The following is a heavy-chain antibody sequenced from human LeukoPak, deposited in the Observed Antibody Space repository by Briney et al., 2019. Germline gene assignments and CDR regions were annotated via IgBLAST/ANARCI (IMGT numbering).Heavy chain of an antibody. V-gene: IGHV5-51*01. D-gene: IGHD5-18*01. CDR2: IYPGDSDT. Sequence: GESLKISCKGSGYSFTSYWIGWVRQMPGKGLEWMGIIYPGDSDTRYSPSFQSQVTISADKSISTAYLQWSSLKASDTAMYYCARRMGPYSYGAYYFDYWGQGTLVTVSS. CDR3: ARRMGPYSYGAYYFDY. J-gene: IGHJ4*02. CDR1: GYSFTSYW.